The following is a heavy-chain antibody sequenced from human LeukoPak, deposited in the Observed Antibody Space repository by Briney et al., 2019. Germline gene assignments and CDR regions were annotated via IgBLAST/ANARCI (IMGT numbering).Heavy chain of an antibody. CDR3: AREYQLLYNWFDP. CDR2: INPNSGGA. J-gene: IGHJ5*02. Sequence: ASVKVSCMPSGYTFTGYYMHWVRQAPGQGLEWMGWINPNSGGANYAQKFQGRVTMTRDTSISTAYMELSRLRSDDTAVYYGAREYQLLYNWFDPRGQGTLVTVSS. V-gene: IGHV1-2*02. CDR1: GYTFTGYY. D-gene: IGHD2-2*01.